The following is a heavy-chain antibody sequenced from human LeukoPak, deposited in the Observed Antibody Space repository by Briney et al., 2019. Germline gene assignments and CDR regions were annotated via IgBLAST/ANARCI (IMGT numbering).Heavy chain of an antibody. J-gene: IGHJ4*02. CDR1: GYTFTSYG. V-gene: IGHV1-18*01. CDR3: ARDRCRGGSCAFDY. Sequence: ASVKVSCKASGYTFTSYGINWVRQAPGQGPGCMGWISADNGNTNNAQKLQGRVTMTTDTSTSTAYMELRSLRSDDTAVYYCARDRCRGGSCAFDYWGQGTLVTVSS. CDR2: ISADNGNT. D-gene: IGHD2-15*01.